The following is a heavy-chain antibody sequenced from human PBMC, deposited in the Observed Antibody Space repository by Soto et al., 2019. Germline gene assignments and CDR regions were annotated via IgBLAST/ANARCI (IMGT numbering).Heavy chain of an antibody. CDR2: INHSGST. V-gene: IGHV4-34*01. Sequence: QVQLQQWGAGLLKPSETLSLTCAVYGGSFSGYYWSWIRQPPGKGLEWIGEINHSGSTNYNPSLKGRVTISVDPSKNQFPRQLSSVTAAGTAVYCCARRPGSFRSSWYFDYWGQGTLVTVSS. D-gene: IGHD6-13*01. CDR1: GGSFSGYY. J-gene: IGHJ4*02. CDR3: ARRPGSFRSSWYFDY.